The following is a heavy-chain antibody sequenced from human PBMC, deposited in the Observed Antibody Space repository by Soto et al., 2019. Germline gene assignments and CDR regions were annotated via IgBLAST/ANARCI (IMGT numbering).Heavy chain of an antibody. Sequence: GSLRLSCASSGFTFSSYNLNWVRQAPGEGLEWVSSISSGRTHTFYADSVKGRFTISRENAKNSLYLQMNSLRVEDTAVYYCARGYESNAGDYWGQGTPVTVSS. J-gene: IGHJ4*02. V-gene: IGHV3-21*01. D-gene: IGHD3-22*01. CDR1: GFTFSSYN. CDR3: ARGYESNAGDY. CDR2: ISSGRTHT.